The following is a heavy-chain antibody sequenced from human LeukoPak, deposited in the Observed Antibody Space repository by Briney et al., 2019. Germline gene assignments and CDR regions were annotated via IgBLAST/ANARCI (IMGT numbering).Heavy chain of an antibody. J-gene: IGHJ4*02. CDR3: ARGSLHSAYGFDY. Sequence: GGSLRLSCAASGFTFSSYEMNWVRQAPGKGLEWVSHSSSSGSTIYYAGSVRGRFTIARDNAKNSVYLQMNSLRAEDTAVYYCARGSLHSAYGFDYWGQGTLVTVSS. V-gene: IGHV3-48*03. D-gene: IGHD5-12*01. CDR2: SSSSGSTI. CDR1: GFTFSSYE.